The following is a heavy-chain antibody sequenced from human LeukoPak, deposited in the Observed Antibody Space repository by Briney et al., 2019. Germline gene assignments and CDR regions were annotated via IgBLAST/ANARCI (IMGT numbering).Heavy chain of an antibody. CDR2: INWNGGST. D-gene: IGHD6-13*01. CDR3: AREASYSSSWATFDN. Sequence: PGGSLRLSCAASGFTFDDYAMHWVRQAPGKGLEWVSGINWNGGSTGYADSVKGRFTISRDNAKNSLFLQMNSLTVEDTAVYYCAREASYSSSWATFDNWGQGTLVTV. J-gene: IGHJ4*02. V-gene: IGHV3-20*04. CDR1: GFTFDDYA.